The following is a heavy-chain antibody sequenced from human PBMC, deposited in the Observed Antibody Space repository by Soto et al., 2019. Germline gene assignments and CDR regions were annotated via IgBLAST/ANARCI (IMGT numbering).Heavy chain of an antibody. J-gene: IGHJ2*01. CDR1: GFTFSSYA. D-gene: IGHD4-4*01. CDR2: ISYDGSNK. Sequence: QVQLVESGGGVVQPGRSLRLSCAASGFTFSSYAMHWVRQAPGKGLEWVAVISYDGSNKYYADSVKGRFTISRDNSKNTLSLQMNSLRAEATAVYYCARPLWTADYNWGSFDLWRRGTPVTLSS. V-gene: IGHV3-30-3*01. CDR3: ARPLWTADYNWGSFDL.